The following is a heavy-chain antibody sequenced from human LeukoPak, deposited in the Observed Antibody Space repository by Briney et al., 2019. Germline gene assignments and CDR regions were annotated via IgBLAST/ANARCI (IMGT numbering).Heavy chain of an antibody. D-gene: IGHD3-3*01. J-gene: IGHJ4*02. V-gene: IGHV4-4*02. Sequence: SGTLSLTCAVSGGSISSSNWWSWVRQPPGKGLEWIGEIYHSGSTNYNPSLKSRVTISVDKSENQFSLKLSSVTAEDTAVYYCTNSYSDFWIDYWGQGTLVTVSS. CDR3: TNSYSDFWIDY. CDR1: GGSISSSNW. CDR2: IYHSGST.